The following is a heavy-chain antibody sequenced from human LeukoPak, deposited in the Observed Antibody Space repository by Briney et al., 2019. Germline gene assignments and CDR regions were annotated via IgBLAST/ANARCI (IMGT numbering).Heavy chain of an antibody. CDR3: ARDYRIAAAQGGRFDP. V-gene: IGHV4-39*07. CDR1: GGSISSSSYY. D-gene: IGHD6-13*01. J-gene: IGHJ5*02. CDR2: IYYSGST. Sequence: SETLSLTCTVSGGSISSSSYYWGWIRQPPGKGLEWIGSIYYSGSTYYNPSLKSRVTISVDTSKNQFSLKLSSVTAADTAVYYCARDYRIAAAQGGRFDPWGQGTLVTVSS.